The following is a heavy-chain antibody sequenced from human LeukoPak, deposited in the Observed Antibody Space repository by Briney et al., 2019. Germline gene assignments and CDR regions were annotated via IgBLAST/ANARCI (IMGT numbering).Heavy chain of an antibody. Sequence: GGSLRLSCAASGFTVSSNYMSWVRQAPGMGLEWVSVIYSGGSTYYADSVKGRFTISRDNSKNTLYLQMNSLRAEDTAVYYCAREDIVATTKGDYYYYGMDVWGQGTTVTVSS. CDR3: AREDIVATTKGDYYYYGMDV. CDR2: IYSGGST. D-gene: IGHD5-12*01. V-gene: IGHV3-53*01. J-gene: IGHJ6*02. CDR1: GFTVSSNY.